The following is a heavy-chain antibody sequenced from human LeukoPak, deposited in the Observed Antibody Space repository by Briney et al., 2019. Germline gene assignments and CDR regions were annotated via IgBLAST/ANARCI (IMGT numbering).Heavy chain of an antibody. D-gene: IGHD3-10*01. Sequence: KTGGALGLSCVVSGFTFSSYSMNWVRQARGRGLEWVSSISSSSSYIYYADSVKGRFTISRDNAKNSLYLQMNSLRAEDTAVYYCARDMAGSGSYYGYWGQGTLVTVSS. CDR1: GFTFSSYS. J-gene: IGHJ4*02. CDR2: ISSSSSYI. V-gene: IGHV3-21*01. CDR3: ARDMAGSGSYYGY.